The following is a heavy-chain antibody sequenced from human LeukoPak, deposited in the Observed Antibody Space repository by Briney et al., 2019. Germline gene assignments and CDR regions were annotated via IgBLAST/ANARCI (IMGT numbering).Heavy chain of an antibody. J-gene: IGHJ4*02. D-gene: IGHD3-22*01. CDR3: ARTGDSSGYYRNAIDY. Sequence: KTSETLSLTCTVSGVSISSSSYYWGWIRQPPGKGLEWIGSIYYRGSTYYNPSLRSRITLSLDTSKSQFSLSLSSVTAADTAVYYCARTGDSSGYYRNAIDYWGQGTLVTVSS. V-gene: IGHV4-39*07. CDR2: IYYRGST. CDR1: GVSISSSSYY.